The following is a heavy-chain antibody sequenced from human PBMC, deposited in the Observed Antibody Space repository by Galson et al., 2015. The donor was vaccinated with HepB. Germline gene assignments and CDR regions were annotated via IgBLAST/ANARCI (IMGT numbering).Heavy chain of an antibody. CDR3: AKHYGDYGTAFDI. V-gene: IGHV1-3*01. J-gene: IGHJ3*02. CDR2: INAGNGNT. CDR1: GYTFTSYA. Sequence: SVKVSCKASGYTFTSYAMHWVRQAPGQRLEWMGWINAGNGNTKYSQKFQGRVTITRDTSASTAYMELSSLRSEDTAVYYCAKHYGDYGTAFDIWGQGTMVTVSS. D-gene: IGHD4-17*01.